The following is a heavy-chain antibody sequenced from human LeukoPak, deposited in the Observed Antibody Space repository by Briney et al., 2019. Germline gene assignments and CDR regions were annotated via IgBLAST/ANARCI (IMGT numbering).Heavy chain of an antibody. CDR1: GDSLSTYY. CDR3: ASVRHSSSCDLQH. D-gene: IGHD6-13*01. V-gene: IGHV4-59*12. Sequence: SETLSLLCTVSGDSLSTYYWSWIRQTPEKGLEWIGHMYYSGSISYNPSLKSRATISVDTSKNQFSLKLTSVTAADTAVYYCASVRHSSSCDLQHWGQGSLVTVSS. CDR2: MYYSGSI. J-gene: IGHJ1*01.